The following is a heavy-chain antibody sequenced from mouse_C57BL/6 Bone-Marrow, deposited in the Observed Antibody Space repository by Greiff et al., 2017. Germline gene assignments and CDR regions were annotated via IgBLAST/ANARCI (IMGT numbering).Heavy chain of an antibody. D-gene: IGHD1-1*01. CDR3: ARSVVARYFDV. J-gene: IGHJ1*03. CDR1: GYTFTSYG. Sequence: VKLQESGAELARPGASVKLSCKASGYTFTSYGISWVKQRTGQGLEWIGEIYPRSGNTYYNEKFKGKATLTADKSSSTAYMELRSLTSEDSAVYFCARSVVARYFDVWGTGTTVTVSS. V-gene: IGHV1-81*01. CDR2: IYPRSGNT.